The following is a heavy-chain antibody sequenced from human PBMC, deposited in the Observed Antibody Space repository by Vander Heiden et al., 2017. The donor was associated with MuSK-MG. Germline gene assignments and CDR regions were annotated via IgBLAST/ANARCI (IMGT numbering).Heavy chain of an antibody. J-gene: IGHJ6*04. V-gene: IGHV3-21*01. CDR3: AKDRSYDSSGPEMDV. Sequence: EVQLVASGGGLVKPGGSLGRSCAASGFHSSGYSMNWVRQAPGKGLEWVSSISSSSSYIYYADSVKGRFTISRDNAKNSLYLQMNRLRAEDTAVYYCAKDRSYDSSGPEMDVWGNGTTVTVSS. CDR1: GFHSSGYS. D-gene: IGHD3-22*01. CDR2: ISSSSSYI.